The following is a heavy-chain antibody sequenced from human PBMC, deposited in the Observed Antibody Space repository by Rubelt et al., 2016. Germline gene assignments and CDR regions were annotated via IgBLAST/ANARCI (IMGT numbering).Heavy chain of an antibody. Sequence: QVQVQQWGAGLLKPSETLSLTCAVYGGSLSNYYWSWIRQPPGKGLEWIGEINDSGSTNYNPSLKSRVTISVDTSKNQFSRKLGSVTAADTAVYYCARGESYCSGGSCLDWFDPWGQGTLVTVSS. V-gene: IGHV4-34*01. CDR1: GGSLSNYY. D-gene: IGHD2-15*01. CDR3: ARGESYCSGGSCLDWFDP. CDR2: INDSGST. J-gene: IGHJ5*02.